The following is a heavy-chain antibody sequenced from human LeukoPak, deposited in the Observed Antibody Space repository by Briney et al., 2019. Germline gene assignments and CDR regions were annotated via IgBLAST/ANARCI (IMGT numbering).Heavy chain of an antibody. CDR2: IYTSGST. D-gene: IGHD3-22*01. V-gene: IGHV4-4*07. Sequence: PSETLSLTCTVSGGSISSYYWSWIRQPAGKGPEWIGRIYTSGSTNYNPSLKSRATMSVDTSKNQFSLKLSSVTAADTAVYYCASSYYYDSSGYTNDAFDIWGQGTMVTVSS. J-gene: IGHJ3*02. CDR3: ASSYYYDSSGYTNDAFDI. CDR1: GGSISSYY.